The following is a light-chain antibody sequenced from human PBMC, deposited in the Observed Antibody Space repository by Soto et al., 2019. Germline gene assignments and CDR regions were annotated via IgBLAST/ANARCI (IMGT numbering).Light chain of an antibody. CDR3: QHQGT. V-gene: IGKV3-20*01. J-gene: IGKJ4*01. Sequence: IVLTQSPGTLSLSPGERATLSCRASQSVGRRYLAWYQQKPGQAPRLLIYDTSDRASDIQDRFSGSGSGTDFTLTISRLVPEDFAVYYCQHQGTFGGGTKVEIK. CDR2: DTS. CDR1: QSVGRRY.